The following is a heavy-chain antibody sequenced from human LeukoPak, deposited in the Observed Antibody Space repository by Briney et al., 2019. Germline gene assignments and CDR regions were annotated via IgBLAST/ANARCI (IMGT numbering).Heavy chain of an antibody. Sequence: PGGSLRLSCAASGFTFTSYSMSWVRQAPGKGLEWVANIKQDGSEKYYVDSVKGRFTISRDNAKNSLYLQMNSLRAEDTAVYYCARERALDIWGQGTMVTVSS. CDR3: ARERALDI. CDR2: IKQDGSEK. J-gene: IGHJ3*02. V-gene: IGHV3-7*01. CDR1: GFTFTSYS.